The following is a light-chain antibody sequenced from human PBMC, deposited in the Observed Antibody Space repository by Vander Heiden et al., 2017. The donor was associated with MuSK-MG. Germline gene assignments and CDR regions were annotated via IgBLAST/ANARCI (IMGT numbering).Light chain of an antibody. J-gene: IGKJ1*01. CDR2: GAS. Sequence: EIVMTQSPATLSVSPGERATLSCRASQSVSSSYLAWYQQKPGQAPRLLIYGASSRATGIPDRFSGSGSGTEFTLTISSLQSEDFAVYYCQLYNSWPPWTFGQGTRVEIK. CDR3: QLYNSWPPWT. V-gene: IGKV3D-15*01. CDR1: QSVSSSY.